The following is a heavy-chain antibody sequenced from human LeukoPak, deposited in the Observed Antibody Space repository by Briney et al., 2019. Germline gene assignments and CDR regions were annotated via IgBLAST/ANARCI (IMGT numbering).Heavy chain of an antibody. CDR1: GFTFSSYA. J-gene: IGHJ4*02. V-gene: IGHV3-23*01. CDR3: AKGQELDDGVFDS. Sequence: QPGGSLRLSCAASGFTFSSYAMTWVRQAPGKGPEWVSTIRGNGDRTHYADSVKGRFTISRDNSKNTLYLQMNSLRGEDSAIYYCAKGQELDDGVFDSWGQGTLVTVSS. D-gene: IGHD1-1*01. CDR2: IRGNGDRT.